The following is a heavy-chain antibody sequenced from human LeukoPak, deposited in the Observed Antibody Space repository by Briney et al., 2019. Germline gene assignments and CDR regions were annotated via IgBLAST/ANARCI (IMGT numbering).Heavy chain of an antibody. Sequence: GGSLRLSCAASGFTFSSYDMHWVRQATGKGLEWVSAIGTAGDTYYPGSVKGRFTISRENAKNSLYLQMNSLRAGDTAVYYCARAREGRGYSYGSFDYWGQGTLVTVSS. J-gene: IGHJ4*02. CDR1: GFTFSSYD. CDR2: IGTAGDT. D-gene: IGHD5-18*01. CDR3: ARAREGRGYSYGSFDY. V-gene: IGHV3-13*01.